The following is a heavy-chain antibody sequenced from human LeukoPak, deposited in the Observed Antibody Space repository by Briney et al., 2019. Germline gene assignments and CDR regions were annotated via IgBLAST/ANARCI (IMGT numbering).Heavy chain of an antibody. V-gene: IGHV3-48*03. CDR1: GFTFSSYE. D-gene: IGHD3-16*01. CDR3: ARDGGIMTPDAFDI. Sequence: GGSLRLSCAASGFTFSSYEMNWVRQAPGKGLEWVSYISSSGSTVYYADSVTGRFTISRDNAKNSLYLQMNSLRAEDTAVYYCARDGGIMTPDAFDIWGQGTMVTVSS. J-gene: IGHJ3*02. CDR2: ISSSGSTV.